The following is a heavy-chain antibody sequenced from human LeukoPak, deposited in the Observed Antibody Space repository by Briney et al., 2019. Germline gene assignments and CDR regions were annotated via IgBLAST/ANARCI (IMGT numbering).Heavy chain of an antibody. CDR2: ISSSGST. Sequence: SQTLSLTCTVSGDSISSGDYYWSWIRQPAGKGLEWIGRISSSGSTNYNPSLKSRVTISVDTSKNQFSLKLSSVTAADTAVYYCASAGYSSSWRGDYFDYWGQGTLVTVSS. V-gene: IGHV4-61*02. J-gene: IGHJ4*02. D-gene: IGHD6-13*01. CDR1: GDSISSGDYY. CDR3: ASAGYSSSWRGDYFDY.